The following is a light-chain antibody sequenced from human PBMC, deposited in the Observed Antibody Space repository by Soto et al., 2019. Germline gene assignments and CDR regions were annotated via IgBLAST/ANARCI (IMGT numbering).Light chain of an antibody. CDR2: AAS. J-gene: IGKJ1*01. Sequence: DVQMTQSPSTLSASVGDRVTITCRASQSVSTWLAWYQQKPGKVPNLLIYAASNWQSGVPARFSGSGSGTDFTLTISSRQPDHFATYHCLQDINYPWTFGQGTKV. CDR1: QSVSTW. V-gene: IGKV1-5*01. CDR3: LQDINYPWT.